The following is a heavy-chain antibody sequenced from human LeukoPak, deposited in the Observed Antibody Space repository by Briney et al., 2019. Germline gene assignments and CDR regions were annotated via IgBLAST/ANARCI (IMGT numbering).Heavy chain of an antibody. V-gene: IGHV3-30*18. CDR2: ISYDGSNK. CDR1: GFTFSSYG. D-gene: IGHD6-13*01. J-gene: IGHJ4*02. Sequence: PGGSLRLSCAASGFTFSSYGMHWVRQAPGKGLEWVAVISYDGSNKYYADSVKGRFTICRDNSKNTLYLQMNSLRAEDTAVYYCAKDGHSSSWYLDYWGQGTLVTVSS. CDR3: AKDGHSSSWYLDY.